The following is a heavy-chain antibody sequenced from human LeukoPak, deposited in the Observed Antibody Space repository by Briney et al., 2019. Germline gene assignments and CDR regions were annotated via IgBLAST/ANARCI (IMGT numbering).Heavy chain of an antibody. CDR3: ARVARGYSYAHLDGFYMDV. D-gene: IGHD5-18*01. J-gene: IGHJ6*03. Sequence: PSETLSLTCTVSGGSISSSTYYWGWIRQPPGKGLEWIGSIYYSGSTYYNPSLKSRVTMSVDTSKNQFSLKLSSVTAADTAVYYCARVARGYSYAHLDGFYMDVWGKGTTVTVSS. CDR2: IYYSGST. CDR1: GGSISSSTYY. V-gene: IGHV4-39*07.